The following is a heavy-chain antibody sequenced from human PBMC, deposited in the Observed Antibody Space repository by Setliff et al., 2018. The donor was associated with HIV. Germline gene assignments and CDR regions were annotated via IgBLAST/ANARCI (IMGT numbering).Heavy chain of an antibody. CDR1: GYTFTYRY. J-gene: IGHJ4*02. CDR3: ARAGYLLHYFDS. Sequence: ASVKVSCKASGYTFTYRYLHWVRQAPGQALEWMGWINGGNAITKFSQKFQGRVTFTRDTSASTAYMELSSPRSEDTAVYYCARAGYLLHYFDSWGQGTLVTVSS. D-gene: IGHD1-26*01. CDR2: INGGNAIT. V-gene: IGHV1-3*01.